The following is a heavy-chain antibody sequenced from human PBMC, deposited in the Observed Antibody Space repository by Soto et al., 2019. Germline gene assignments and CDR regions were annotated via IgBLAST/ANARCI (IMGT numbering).Heavy chain of an antibody. CDR2: INAGNGNT. CDR3: ASGLLWFEEWGPTNYRMDV. CDR1: GYTFTSYA. Sequence: GASVKVSCKASGYTFTSYAMHWVRQAPVQRLEWMGWINAGNGNTKYSQKFQGRVTITRDTFESTAYMELSSLRSEDTAVYYCASGLLWFEEWGPTNYRMDVWGQGTTVTVSS. J-gene: IGHJ6*02. D-gene: IGHD3-10*01. V-gene: IGHV1-3*01.